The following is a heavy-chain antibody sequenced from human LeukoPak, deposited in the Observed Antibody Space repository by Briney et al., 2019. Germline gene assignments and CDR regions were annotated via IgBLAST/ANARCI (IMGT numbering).Heavy chain of an antibody. CDR2: IYPGDSAT. CDR1: GYSFTSYW. J-gene: IGHJ4*02. Sequence: GESLKISCKGSGYSFTSYWIGWVRQMPGKGLEWMGIIYPGDSATRYSPSFQGQVTSSADKSISTAYLQWSSLKASDTAMYYCVSLYEDSSGYPNFDYWGQGTLVTVSS. CDR3: VSLYEDSSGYPNFDY. V-gene: IGHV5-51*01. D-gene: IGHD3-22*01.